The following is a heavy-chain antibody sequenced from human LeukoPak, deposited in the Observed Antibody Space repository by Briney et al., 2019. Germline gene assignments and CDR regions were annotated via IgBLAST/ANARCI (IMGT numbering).Heavy chain of an antibody. CDR2: IYSGGST. J-gene: IGHJ3*01. D-gene: IGHD6-13*01. CDR1: GFTVSSNY. Sequence: GGSLRLSCAASGFTVSSNYMSWVRQAPGKGLEWVSVIYSGGSTYYADSVKGRFTISRDNSKNTLYLQMNSLRAEDTAVYYCARSEMIAAAGAFDVWGQGTMVTVSS. CDR3: ARSEMIAAAGAFDV. V-gene: IGHV3-53*01.